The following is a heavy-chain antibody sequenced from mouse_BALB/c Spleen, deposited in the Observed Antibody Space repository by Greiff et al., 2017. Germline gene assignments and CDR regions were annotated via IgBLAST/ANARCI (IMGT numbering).Heavy chain of an antibody. Sequence: QVQLVESGPGLVAPSQSLSITCTVSGFSLTSYGVHWVRQPPGKGLEWLGVIWAGGSTNYNSALMSRLSISKDNSKSQVFLKMNSLQTDDTAMYYCARAGYYVNYAMDYWGQGTSVTVSS. J-gene: IGHJ4*01. V-gene: IGHV2-9*02. CDR2: IWAGGST. CDR3: ARAGYYVNYAMDY. CDR1: GFSLTSYG. D-gene: IGHD2-3*01.